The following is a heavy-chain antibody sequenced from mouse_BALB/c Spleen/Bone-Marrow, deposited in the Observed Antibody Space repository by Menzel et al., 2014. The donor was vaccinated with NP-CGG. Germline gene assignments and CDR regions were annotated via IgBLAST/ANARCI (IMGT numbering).Heavy chain of an antibody. Sequence: VQLQQSGAELVRPGVSVKISRKGSGYTFTDYAMHWVKQSHAKSLEWIGVISTYYGDASYNQKFKGKATMTVDKSSSTAYMELARLTSEDSAIYYCAREGGNFPWFAYWGQGTLVTVSA. CDR1: GYTFTDYA. J-gene: IGHJ3*01. CDR2: ISTYYGDA. CDR3: AREGGNFPWFAY. D-gene: IGHD2-1*01. V-gene: IGHV1S137*01.